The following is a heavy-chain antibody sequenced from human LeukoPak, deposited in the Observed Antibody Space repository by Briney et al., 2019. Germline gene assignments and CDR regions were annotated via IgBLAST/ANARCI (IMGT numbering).Heavy chain of an antibody. J-gene: IGHJ4*02. V-gene: IGHV3-11*05. CDR2: ISTSGYT. CDR1: GFTLGDYY. Sequence: GGSLRLSCAASGFTLGDYYMSWIRQAPGKGLECVSYISTSGYTYHADSAKGRFTISRDNAKNSLNLQMNSLGAEDTAVYYCARVRYYGSGSYSDHWGQGTLVTVSS. D-gene: IGHD3-10*01. CDR3: ARVRYYGSGSYSDH.